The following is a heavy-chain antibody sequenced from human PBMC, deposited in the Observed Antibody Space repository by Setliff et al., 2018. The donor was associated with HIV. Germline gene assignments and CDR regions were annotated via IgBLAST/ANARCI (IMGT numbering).Heavy chain of an antibody. V-gene: IGHV4-4*09. CDR3: ARHTNHHDY. Sequence: SETLSLTCTVSGASLSTYYWSWIRQPPGKGLEWIGYIYASGSTNYNPSLKNRVTMSIDTSKSQFSLQLTSVTAADTAVYYCARHTNHHDYWGQGTLVTVSS. CDR2: IYASGST. J-gene: IGHJ4*02. CDR1: GASLSTYY. D-gene: IGHD3-3*01.